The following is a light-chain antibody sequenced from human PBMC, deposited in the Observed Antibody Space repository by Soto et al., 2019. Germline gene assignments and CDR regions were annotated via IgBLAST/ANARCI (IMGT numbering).Light chain of an antibody. CDR2: GAS. Sequence: EIVMTQSPATLSVSPGERATLSCRASQSVSSNLAWYQQKPGQAPRLLIYGASPRATGIPARFSGSGSGTEFSLTISSLQSEDFAVYYCQQNNNWPPITFGQGTRLEIK. CDR1: QSVSSN. J-gene: IGKJ5*01. V-gene: IGKV3-15*01. CDR3: QQNNNWPPIT.